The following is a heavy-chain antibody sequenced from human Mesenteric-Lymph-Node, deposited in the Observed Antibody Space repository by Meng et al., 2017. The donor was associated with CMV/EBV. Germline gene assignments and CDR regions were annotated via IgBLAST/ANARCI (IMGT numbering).Heavy chain of an antibody. CDR2: MNQDGSER. D-gene: IGHD3-3*01. J-gene: IGHJ6*02. Sequence: GESLKISCAASGFTFSNYWMSWVRQTPGKGLEWVANMNQDGSERNYVGSVKGRFTIFRDNALNSLYLQMNSLRVEDTGVYYCARGDFWSGYYYYYYGMDVWGQGTTVTVSS. CDR3: ARGDFWSGYYYYYYGMDV. CDR1: GFTFSNYW. V-gene: IGHV3-7*02.